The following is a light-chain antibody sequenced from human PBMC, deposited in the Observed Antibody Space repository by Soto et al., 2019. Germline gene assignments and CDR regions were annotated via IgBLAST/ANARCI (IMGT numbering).Light chain of an antibody. CDR1: QTISTW. V-gene: IGKV1-5*01. CDR2: AAS. CDR3: QQYDGYSPQT. Sequence: DIQVTQSPPTLSASVGDRVTITCRASQTISTWMAWYQQKPGKAPKFLIYAASNLQSGVPSRFSGSGSGTDFTLTVNSLQPEDFATYYCQQYDGYSPQTFGQGTKVDIK. J-gene: IGKJ1*01.